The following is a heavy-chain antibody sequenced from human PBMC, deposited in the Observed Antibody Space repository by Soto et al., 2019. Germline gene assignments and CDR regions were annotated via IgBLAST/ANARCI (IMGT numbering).Heavy chain of an antibody. CDR3: ARASAMIVVTD. J-gene: IGHJ4*02. Sequence: QVQLQESGPGLVKPSETLSLTCTVSGGSMSSYYWSWIRQPPGKGLEWIGYIYYSGSTNYNPSLKSRVTLSVDTSKNQFSLKLSAVTAADTAVYYCARASAMIVVTDWGQGTLVTVSS. D-gene: IGHD3-22*01. V-gene: IGHV4-59*01. CDR1: GGSMSSYY. CDR2: IYYSGST.